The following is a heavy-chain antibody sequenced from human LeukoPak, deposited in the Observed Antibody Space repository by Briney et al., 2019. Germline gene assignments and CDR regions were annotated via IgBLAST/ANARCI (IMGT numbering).Heavy chain of an antibody. D-gene: IGHD1-7*01. V-gene: IGHV1-2*02. CDR2: INPHSGDT. J-gene: IGHJ5*02. CDR1: GYTFTDYY. Sequence: ASVKVSCKASGYTFTDYYMHWVRQAPGQGLEWMGWINPHSGDTDHAQKFQGRVTMTRDTSISTAYMELSRLRSDDTAVYYCAKDNFEPLGWNYARGFYWFDPWGQGTLVTVSS. CDR3: AKDNFEPLGWNYARGFYWFDP.